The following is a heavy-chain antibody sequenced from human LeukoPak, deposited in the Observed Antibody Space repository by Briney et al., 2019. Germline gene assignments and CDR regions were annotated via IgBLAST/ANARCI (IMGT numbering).Heavy chain of an antibody. CDR1: EFTFSRYA. Sequence: GGSLRLSCGASEFTFSRYAMNWIRQAPGTGLEWVSTLSCSGTATYYADSVKGRFTTSRDNSKDTVYLQMDNLRVDDTAVYYCAKHLGSHSFLFYYMGVWGKGTSVIVSS. CDR3: AKHLGSHSFLFYYMGV. D-gene: IGHD2-21*01. V-gene: IGHV3-23*01. J-gene: IGHJ6*03. CDR2: LSCSGTAT.